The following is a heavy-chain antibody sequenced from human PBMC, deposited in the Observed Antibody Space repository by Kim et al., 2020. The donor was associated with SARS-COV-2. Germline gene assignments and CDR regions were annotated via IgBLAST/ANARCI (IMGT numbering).Heavy chain of an antibody. CDR3: ARDYGDYGEYYYYGMDV. Sequence: SETLSLTCTVSGGSISSSSYYWGWIRQPPGKGLEWIGSIYYSGSTYYNPSLKSRVTISVDTSKNQFSLKLSSVTAADTAAYYCARDYGDYGEYYYYGMDVWGQGTTVTVSS. J-gene: IGHJ6*02. V-gene: IGHV4-39*02. CDR2: IYYSGST. CDR1: GGSISSSSYY. D-gene: IGHD4-17*01.